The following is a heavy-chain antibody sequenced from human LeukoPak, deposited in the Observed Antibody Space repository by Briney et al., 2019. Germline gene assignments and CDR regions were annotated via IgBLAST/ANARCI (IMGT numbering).Heavy chain of an antibody. CDR3: ARGVSPDYYGSGSYSGWFDP. V-gene: IGHV4-31*03. CDR1: GGSISSGGYY. Sequence: PSQTLSLTCTVSGGSISSGGYYWSWIRQHPGEGLEWIGYIYYSGSTYYNPSLKSRVTISVDTSKNQFSLKLSSVTAADTAVYYCARGVSPDYYGSGSYSGWFDPWGQGTLVTVSS. CDR2: IYYSGST. D-gene: IGHD3-10*01. J-gene: IGHJ5*02.